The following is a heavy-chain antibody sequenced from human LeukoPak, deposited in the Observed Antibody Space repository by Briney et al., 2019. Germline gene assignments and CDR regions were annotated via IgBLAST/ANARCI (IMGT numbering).Heavy chain of an antibody. CDR2: IYYTGRT. J-gene: IGHJ5*02. V-gene: IGHV4-39*01. D-gene: IGHD1-1*01. CDR3: AQSLGSGNWIGNWFDP. Sequence: PSETLSLTCTVSGGSISSSSHSWGWIRQPTGKGLEWTGTIYYTGRTYYNPSLERRLTISVDTSKNQFSLKLTSVTAADTAIYYCAQSLGSGNWIGNWFDPWGQGSLVTVSS. CDR1: GGSISSSSHS.